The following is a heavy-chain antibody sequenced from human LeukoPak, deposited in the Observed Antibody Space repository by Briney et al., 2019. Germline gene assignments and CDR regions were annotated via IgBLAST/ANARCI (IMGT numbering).Heavy chain of an antibody. J-gene: IGHJ4*02. CDR2: ISSSSSYI. CDR3: ARDLYRIVVVPHYFDY. D-gene: IGHD3-22*01. V-gene: IGHV3-21*01. CDR1: GFSFSSYS. Sequence: GGSLRLSCAASGFSFSSYSMNWVRQAPGKGLEWVSSISSSSSYIYYVDSVKGRFTISRDNAKNSLYLQMNSLRAEDTAVYYCARDLYRIVVVPHYFDYWGQGTLVTVSS.